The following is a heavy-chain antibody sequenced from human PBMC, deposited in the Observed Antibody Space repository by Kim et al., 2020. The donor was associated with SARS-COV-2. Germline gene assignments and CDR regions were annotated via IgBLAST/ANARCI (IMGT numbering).Heavy chain of an antibody. V-gene: IGHV4-39*01. J-gene: IGHJ4*02. D-gene: IGHD3-16*02. CDR3: ARSFSY. Sequence: SETLSLTCDVSGGFINSRGFFWGWFRQPPGKGLEWIGSIYSSGSAYYTPSLARRVTISVDTSQKQFFLQLKFVTAADTGVYYCARSFSYWGPGILVTVSS. CDR1: GGFINSRGFF. CDR2: IYSSGSA.